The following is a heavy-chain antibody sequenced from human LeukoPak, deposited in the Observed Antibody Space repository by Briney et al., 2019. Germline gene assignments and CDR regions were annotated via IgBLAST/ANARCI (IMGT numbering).Heavy chain of an antibody. V-gene: IGHV3-30*02. D-gene: IGHD4-17*01. CDR2: IRYEGSNK. CDR1: GLTFSSYG. CDR3: ANSYGDDYFDY. Sequence: GGSLRLSCAPSGLTFSSYGMHWVRQAPGKGLEWVAFIRYEGSNKYYADSVKGRFTISRDNSKNTLYLQMNSLRAEDTAVYYCANSYGDDYFDYWGQGTLVTVSS. J-gene: IGHJ4*02.